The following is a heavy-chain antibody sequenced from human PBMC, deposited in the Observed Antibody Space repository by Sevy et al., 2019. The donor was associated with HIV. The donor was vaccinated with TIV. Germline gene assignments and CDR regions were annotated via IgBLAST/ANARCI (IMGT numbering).Heavy chain of an antibody. CDR2: INHSGST. V-gene: IGHV4-34*01. Sequence: SETLSLTCAVYGGSFSGYYWSWIRQPPGKGLEWIGEINHSGSTNYNPSLKSRVTISVDTSKNQFSPKLSSVTAADTAVYYCARGTYDYVWGSYWYAFDIWGQGTMVTVSS. CDR3: ARGTYDYVWGSYWYAFDI. D-gene: IGHD3-16*01. CDR1: GGSFSGYY. J-gene: IGHJ3*02.